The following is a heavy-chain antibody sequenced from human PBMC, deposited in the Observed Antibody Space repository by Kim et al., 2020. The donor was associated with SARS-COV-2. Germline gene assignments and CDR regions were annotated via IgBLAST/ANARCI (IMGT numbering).Heavy chain of an antibody. D-gene: IGHD2-21*01. Sequence: SETLSLTCTVSGGSISSSSYYWGWIRQPPGKWLEWIGSIYYSGSTYYNPSLKSRVTISVDTSKNQFSLMLSSVTAADTAVYYCARHCAWYGGNCTDFDYWGQGTLVTVSS. CDR3: ARHCAWYGGNCTDFDY. CDR1: GGSISSSSYY. CDR2: IYYSGST. V-gene: IGHV4-39*01. J-gene: IGHJ4*02.